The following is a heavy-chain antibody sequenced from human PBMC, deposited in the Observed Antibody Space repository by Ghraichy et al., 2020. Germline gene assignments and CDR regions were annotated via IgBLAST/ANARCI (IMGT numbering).Heavy chain of an antibody. V-gene: IGHV3-30-3*01. D-gene: IGHD6-13*01. CDR1: GFTFNTYS. CDR2: VSYDGLSK. J-gene: IGHJ6*02. CDR3: ARDIKSSSWSYYFYAMDV. Sequence: GALRLSCAASGFTFNTYSMHWVRQAPGKGLEWVAVVSYDGLSKYYADSVKGRFTISRDNSKNTLYLQMNSLRAEDTAVYFCARDIKSSSWSYYFYAMDVWGQGTTVTVSS.